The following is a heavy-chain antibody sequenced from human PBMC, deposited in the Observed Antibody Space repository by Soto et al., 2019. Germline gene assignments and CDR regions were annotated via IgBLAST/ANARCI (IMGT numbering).Heavy chain of an antibody. CDR3: ARRLFPPMGYDI. D-gene: IGHD2-21*01. V-gene: IGHV1-46*01. J-gene: IGHJ3*02. CDR2: INPANGWR. CDR1: GYIFSNYY. Sequence: QVQLVQSGAEVKKPGASVKVSCKASGYIFSNYYIQWVRQAPGQGLEWMGVINPANGWRSYPPKFQGRVTMTKDSSAATVYLEMSSLTSEDTAIYYCARRLFPPMGYDIWGQGTMVTVFS.